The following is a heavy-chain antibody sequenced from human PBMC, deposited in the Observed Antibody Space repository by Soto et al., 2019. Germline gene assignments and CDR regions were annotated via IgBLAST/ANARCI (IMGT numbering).Heavy chain of an antibody. CDR1: GYTFSRYV. CDR3: TTWFGELFSPHFYDMHV. J-gene: IGHJ6*02. V-gene: IGHV1-3*01. D-gene: IGHD3-10*01. CDR2: INAGNGNT. Sequence: ASVKVSCKASGYTFSRYVMHWVRQAPGQGLEWMGWINAGNGNTKCSQRFQGRVTLTSDTPASTAYMEVSSLRSEDTAVYYCTTWFGELFSPHFYDMHVWGQGPTVTVSS.